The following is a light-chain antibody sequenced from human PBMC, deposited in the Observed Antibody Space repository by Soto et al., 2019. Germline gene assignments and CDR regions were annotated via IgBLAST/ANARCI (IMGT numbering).Light chain of an antibody. CDR1: PSIGRW. J-gene: IGKJ4*01. V-gene: IGKV1-5*01. CDR3: QHYSSFPWT. Sequence: DIQMTQSPSSLSASVGDRVTITCRASPSIGRWLAWYQQKPERAPKLLIFDASSMQTGVPARFSGSGSGTEFTLTITGLQPDDCASYFCQHYSSFPWTFGKATNV. CDR2: DAS.